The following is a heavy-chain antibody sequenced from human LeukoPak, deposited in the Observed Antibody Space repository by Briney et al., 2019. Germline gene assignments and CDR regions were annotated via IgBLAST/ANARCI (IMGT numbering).Heavy chain of an antibody. CDR2: ISGSGGST. J-gene: IGHJ4*02. CDR3: AKVKNTAMVSKNYFDY. Sequence: ETLSLTCAVYGGSFSGYYWSCLRHPPGKGLEWVSAISGSGGSTYYADSVKGRFTISRDNSKNTLYLQMNSLRAEDTAVYYCAKVKNTAMVSKNYFDYWGQGTLVTVSS. CDR1: GGSFSGYY. D-gene: IGHD5-18*01. V-gene: IGHV3-23*01.